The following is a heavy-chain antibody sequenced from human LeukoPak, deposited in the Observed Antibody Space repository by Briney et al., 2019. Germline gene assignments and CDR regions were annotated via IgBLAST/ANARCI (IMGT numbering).Heavy chain of an antibody. CDR1: GFTFSSYW. CDR3: ARDNSGMDV. CDR2: MNLDGSGK. V-gene: IGHV3-7*01. Sequence: GGSLRLSCAASGFTFSSYWMTWVRQAPGKGLEWVANMNLDGSGKYYVDSVKGRFTISRDNSKNTVYLQMNSLRAEDTAVYYCARDNSGMDVWGQGTTVTVSS. D-gene: IGHD4-23*01. J-gene: IGHJ6*02.